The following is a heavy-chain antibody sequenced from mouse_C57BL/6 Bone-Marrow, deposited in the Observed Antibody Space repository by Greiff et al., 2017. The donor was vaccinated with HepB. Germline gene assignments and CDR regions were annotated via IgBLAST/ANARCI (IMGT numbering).Heavy chain of an antibody. J-gene: IGHJ1*03. CDR1: GFTFSDYY. CDR3: ARGDYGSSWYFDV. V-gene: IGHV5-16*01. CDR2: INYDGSST. D-gene: IGHD1-1*01. Sequence: DVKLVESEGGLVQPGSSMKLSCTASGFTFSDYYMAWVRQVPEKGLEWVANINYDGSSTYYLDSLKSRFIISRDNAKNILYLQMSSLKSEDTATYYCARGDYGSSWYFDVWGTGTTVTVSS.